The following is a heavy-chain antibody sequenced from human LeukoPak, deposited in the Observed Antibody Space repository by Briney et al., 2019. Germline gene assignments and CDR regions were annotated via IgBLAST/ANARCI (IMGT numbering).Heavy chain of an antibody. CDR2: ISYDGSNK. D-gene: IGHD6-13*01. Sequence: GGSLRLSCAASGFTFSSYAMHWVRQAPGKGLEWVAVISYDGSNKYYADSVKGRFTISRDNSKNTLYLQMNSLRAEDTAVYYCARGTPAAGVYWGQGTLVTGSS. V-gene: IGHV3-30*04. CDR3: ARGTPAAGVY. CDR1: GFTFSSYA. J-gene: IGHJ4*02.